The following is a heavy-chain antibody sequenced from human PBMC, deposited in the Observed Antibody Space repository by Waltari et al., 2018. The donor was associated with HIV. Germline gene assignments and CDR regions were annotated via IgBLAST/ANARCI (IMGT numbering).Heavy chain of an antibody. CDR3: ARDPSAVAPGLYYYGLSL. J-gene: IGHJ6*02. CDR2: LDYSGST. Sequence: QVQLQESGPGLVMPSETLSPTCFVSGGSISSYYWDWIRQPPGEGLEGIGHLDYSGSTNYNPSLRSRVSISIDTSKNQFSLKLSSVTAADTAVYYCARDPSAVAPGLYYYGLSLWGPGTTVTVSS. CDR1: GGSISSYY. D-gene: IGHD5-12*01. V-gene: IGHV4-59*01.